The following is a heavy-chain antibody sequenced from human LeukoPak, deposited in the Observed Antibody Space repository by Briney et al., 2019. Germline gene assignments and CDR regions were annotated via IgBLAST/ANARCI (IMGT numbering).Heavy chain of an antibody. Sequence: GGSLRLSCAASGFTFSSHWMSWVRHTPGKGLEWVANIKQDGSTKYYRDSVRGRFTISRDNAQNSLYLQMNSLRAEDTAVYYCAREGGLQLWGFGYWGQGTLVTVSS. CDR1: GFTFSSHW. V-gene: IGHV3-7*01. CDR2: IKQDGSTK. J-gene: IGHJ4*02. D-gene: IGHD5-18*01. CDR3: AREGGLQLWGFGY.